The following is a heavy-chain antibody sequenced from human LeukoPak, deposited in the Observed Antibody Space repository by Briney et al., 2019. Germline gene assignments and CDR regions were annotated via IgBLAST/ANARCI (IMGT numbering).Heavy chain of an antibody. CDR1: GGSFSTYY. D-gene: IGHD4-17*01. V-gene: IGHV4-34*01. Sequence: PSETLSLTCAVYGGSFSTYYWSWIRQPPGTGLEWIGEINHSGLTKNNPSLKSRLTMSVDTSKTQFSLRLSSVTAADTAVYYCARVGHPTPRRVLSAVTIPTAGAFDFWGQGTMVTVSS. CDR2: INHSGLT. CDR3: ARVGHPTPRRVLSAVTIPTAGAFDF. J-gene: IGHJ3*01.